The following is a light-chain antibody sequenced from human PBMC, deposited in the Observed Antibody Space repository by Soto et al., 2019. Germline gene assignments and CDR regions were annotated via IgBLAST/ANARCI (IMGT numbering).Light chain of an antibody. CDR3: QQYNNWPT. CDR2: GAS. Sequence: EIVMTQSPATLSVSPGERATLSCRASQSVSSNLAWYQQKPGQAPRLLIYGASTRATGIPARFSGSGSGTEFPLTISSLQSEDFALYYCQQYNNWPTFGQGTKVEIK. J-gene: IGKJ1*01. V-gene: IGKV3-15*01. CDR1: QSVSSN.